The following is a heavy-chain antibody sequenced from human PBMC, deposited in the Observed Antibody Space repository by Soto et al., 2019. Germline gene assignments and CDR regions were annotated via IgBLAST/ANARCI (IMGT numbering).Heavy chain of an antibody. CDR2: INPSNGDT. CDR1: GYRFTGYH. D-gene: IGHD2-8*01. CDR3: LKCGPRVYWGTFHF. V-gene: IGHV1-2*02. Sequence: ASVKVSWKASGYRFTGYHIHWVRQAPGGGLEWMGWINPSNGDTDYGQKFQGRVTMTRDTSITTVYMELPRLTSDDTAVYYGLKCGPRVYWGTFHFCGQRPGVTV. J-gene: IGHJ4*02.